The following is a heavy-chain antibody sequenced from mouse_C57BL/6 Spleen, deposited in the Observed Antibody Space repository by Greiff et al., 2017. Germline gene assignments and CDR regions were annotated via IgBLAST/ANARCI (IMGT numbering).Heavy chain of an antibody. CDR3: ARHGGYGSSKYYFDY. V-gene: IGHV5-6*01. D-gene: IGHD1-1*01. CDR1: GFTFSSYG. CDR2: ISSGGSYT. Sequence: VQLKESGGDLAKPGGSLKLSCAASGFTFSSYGMSWVRQTPDKRLEWVATISSGGSYTYYPDSVKGRFTISRDNAKNTLYLQMSSLKSEDTAMYYCARHGGYGSSKYYFDYWGQGTTLTVSS. J-gene: IGHJ2*01.